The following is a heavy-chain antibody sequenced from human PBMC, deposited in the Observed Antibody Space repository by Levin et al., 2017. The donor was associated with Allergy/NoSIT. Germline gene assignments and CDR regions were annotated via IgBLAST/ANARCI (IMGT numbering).Heavy chain of an antibody. D-gene: IGHD6-13*01. CDR3: ARVYSSSWYYYYYGMDV. V-gene: IGHV1-8*01. J-gene: IGHJ6*02. CDR2: MNPNSGNT. Sequence: ASVKVSCKASGYTFTSYDINWVRQATGQGLEWMGWMNPNSGNTGYAQKFQGRVTMTRNTSISTAYMELSSLRSEDTAVYYCARVYSSSWYYYYYGMDVWGQGTTVTVSS. CDR1: GYTFTSYD.